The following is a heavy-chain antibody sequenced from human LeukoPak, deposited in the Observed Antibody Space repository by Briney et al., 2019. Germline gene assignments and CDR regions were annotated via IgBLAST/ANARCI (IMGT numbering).Heavy chain of an antibody. CDR3: ARVLAAAGPFADDAFDI. J-gene: IGHJ3*02. D-gene: IGHD6-13*01. V-gene: IGHV4-34*01. CDR2: INHSGST. CDR1: GGSFSGYY. Sequence: PSETLSLTCAVYGGSFSGYYWSWIRQPPGKGLEWIGEINHSGSTNYNPSLKSRVTISVDTSKNQFSLKLSSVTAADTAVYYCARVLAAAGPFADDAFDIWGQGTMVTVSS.